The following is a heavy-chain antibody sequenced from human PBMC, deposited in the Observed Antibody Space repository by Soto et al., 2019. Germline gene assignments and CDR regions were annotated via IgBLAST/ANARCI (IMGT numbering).Heavy chain of an antibody. J-gene: IGHJ4*02. D-gene: IGHD2-15*01. CDR1: GYTFGFFG. Sequence: QIQLVESGGDVVQPGRSLRLSCTASGYTFGFFGMHWVRQAPGKGLEWVAFISADGTNTYYADSVRGRFTLSRDNSMRTGYLQMNTLRDDDTGLYFCARGILSFDFDPWGRGTLVTVSS. CDR2: ISADGTNT. CDR3: ARGILSFDFDP. V-gene: IGHV3-30*03.